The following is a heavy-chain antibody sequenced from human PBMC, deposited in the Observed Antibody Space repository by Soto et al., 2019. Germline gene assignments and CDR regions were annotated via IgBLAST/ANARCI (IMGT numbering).Heavy chain of an antibody. Sequence: QVQLQESGPGLVKPSETLSLTCTVSGASISSNYWSWIRQPPGKGLECIGYFSYSGSTNYNLSLKSRVIISVDTSRNQFSLKLTSVTATDTAMYYCARHSPLAAGGAFEFWGQGMMVTVSS. V-gene: IGHV4-59*08. CDR3: ARHSPLAAGGAFEF. CDR2: FSYSGST. D-gene: IGHD6-13*01. CDR1: GASISSNY. J-gene: IGHJ3*01.